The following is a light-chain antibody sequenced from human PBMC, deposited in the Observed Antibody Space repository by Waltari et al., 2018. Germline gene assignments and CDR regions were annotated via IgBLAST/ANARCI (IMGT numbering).Light chain of an antibody. CDR2: DVS. Sequence: QSALTQPRSVSGSPGQSVTISCTGTSSDVGGYNYVSWYQQHPGKAPKLMIYDVSKRPSGVPDRFSGSKSGNTASLTISGLQAEDEADYYCCSYGGNVVFGGGTKLTVL. V-gene: IGLV2-11*01. J-gene: IGLJ2*01. CDR3: CSYGGNVV. CDR1: SSDVGGYNY.